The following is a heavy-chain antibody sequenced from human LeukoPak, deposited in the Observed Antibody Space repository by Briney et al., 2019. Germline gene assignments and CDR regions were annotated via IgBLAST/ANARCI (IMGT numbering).Heavy chain of an antibody. J-gene: IGHJ4*02. CDR1: GDSISSSSSY. CDR2: IYYSGST. D-gene: IGHD5-24*01. V-gene: IGHV4-39*07. CDR3: ARGTRRWLQMCYFDY. Sequence: SETLSLTCTVSGDSISSSSSYWGWIRQPPGKGLEWIGSIYYSGSTYYNTSLKSRVTISVDTSKNQFSLKLSSVTAADTAVYYCARGTRRWLQMCYFDYWGQGTLVTVSS.